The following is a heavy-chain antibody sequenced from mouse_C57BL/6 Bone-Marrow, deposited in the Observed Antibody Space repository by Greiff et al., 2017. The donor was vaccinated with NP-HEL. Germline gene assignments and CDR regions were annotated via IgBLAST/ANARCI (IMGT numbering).Heavy chain of an antibody. Sequence: EVQLQQSGPVLVKPGASVKMSCKASGYTFTDYYMNWVKQSHGKSLEWIGVINPYNGGTSYNQKFKGKATLTVDKSSSTAYMELNSLTSEDSAVYYCAKSYYYGKGDYWGQGTTLTVSS. D-gene: IGHD1-1*01. CDR1: GYTFTDYY. J-gene: IGHJ2*01. V-gene: IGHV1-19*01. CDR3: AKSYYYGKGDY. CDR2: INPYNGGT.